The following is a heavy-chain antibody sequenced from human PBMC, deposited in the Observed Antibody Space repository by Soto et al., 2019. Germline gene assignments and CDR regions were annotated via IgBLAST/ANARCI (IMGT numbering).Heavy chain of an antibody. CDR2: INPNSGGT. V-gene: IGHV1-2*02. CDR3: ARVAITIFGVVTDFDY. Sequence: ASVKVSCKASGYTFTGYYMHCVRQAPGQGLEWMGWINPNSGGTNYAQKFQGRVTMTRDTSISTAYMELSRLRSDDTAVYYCARVAITIFGVVTDFDYWGQGTLVTVSS. J-gene: IGHJ4*02. D-gene: IGHD3-3*01. CDR1: GYTFTGYY.